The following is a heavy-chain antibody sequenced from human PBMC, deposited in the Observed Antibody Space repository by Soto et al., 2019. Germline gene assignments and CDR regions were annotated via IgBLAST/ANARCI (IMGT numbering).Heavy chain of an antibody. CDR1: GGSISSYF. CDR3: ARGRGGTYDAFDI. D-gene: IGHD1-26*01. CDR2: IFYSGTT. Sequence: QVQLQESGPRLVKPSETLSLTRTVSGGSISSYFWSWIRQPPGEGLEWIGYIFYSGTTNYSPSLKSRVTMSLGTAKNQFSLNLTSVTAADTAVYYCARGRGGTYDAFDIWGQGTMVTVSS. V-gene: IGHV4-59*01. J-gene: IGHJ3*02.